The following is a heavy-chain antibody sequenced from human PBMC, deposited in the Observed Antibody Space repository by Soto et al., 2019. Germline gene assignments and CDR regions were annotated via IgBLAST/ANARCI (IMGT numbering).Heavy chain of an antibody. CDR2: IHYSGST. CDR3: ARGGLAARKGRWFDR. V-gene: IGHV4-59*01. D-gene: IGHD6-6*01. CDR1: GDSISSYY. Sequence: AATLSLTCAVSGDSISSYYWGWIRQPPGKGLEWIGYIHYSGSTNYNPSLKSRVTISVDTPKNQFSLKVNSMTAADTAVYYCARGGLAARKGRWFDRWGQGTLVTVSS. J-gene: IGHJ5*02.